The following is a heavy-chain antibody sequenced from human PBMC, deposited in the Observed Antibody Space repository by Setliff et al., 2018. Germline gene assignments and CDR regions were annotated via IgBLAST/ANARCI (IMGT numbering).Heavy chain of an antibody. D-gene: IGHD1-20*01. V-gene: IGHV5-51*01. J-gene: IGHJ3*01. CDR2: IFPADSDT. Sequence: LKISCKGSGYSFTSYWIGWVRQMPGQGLELMGMIFPADSDTRYSPSFQGQVTMSGDKSINTAYLQWSSLKASDTAMYYCARRVYGAFDLWGQGTMVTVS. CDR1: GYSFTSYW. CDR3: ARRVYGAFDL.